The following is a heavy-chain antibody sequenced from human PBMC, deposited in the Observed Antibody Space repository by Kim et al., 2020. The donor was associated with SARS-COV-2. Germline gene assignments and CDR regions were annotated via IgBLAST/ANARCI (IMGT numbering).Heavy chain of an antibody. V-gene: IGHV3-72*01. Sequence: GGSLRLSCAASGFTFSDHYMDWVRQAPGKGLEWVGRTRNKANSYTTEYAASVKGRFTISRDDSKNSLYLQMNSLKTEDTAVYYCARDQSAMVENYYYGMDVWGQGTTVTVSS. CDR2: TRNKANSYTT. CDR3: ARDQSAMVENYYYGMDV. D-gene: IGHD5-18*01. J-gene: IGHJ6*02. CDR1: GFTFSDHY.